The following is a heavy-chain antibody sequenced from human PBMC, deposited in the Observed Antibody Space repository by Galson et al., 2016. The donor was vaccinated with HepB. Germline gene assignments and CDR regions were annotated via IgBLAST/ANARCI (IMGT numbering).Heavy chain of an antibody. V-gene: IGHV3-30-3*01. Sequence: SLRLSCAGSGFDFNDSSIHWVRQSPGKGLEWVAGVSFDGRNTYYADSVKGRFIISRDSSKKTVCLQMNSLRSKDTAVYYCTRAAAGRTATTTLAWGQGLRVTVSS. CDR3: TRAAAGRTATTTLA. D-gene: IGHD4-17*01. J-gene: IGHJ5*02. CDR1: GFDFNDSS. CDR2: VSFDGRNT.